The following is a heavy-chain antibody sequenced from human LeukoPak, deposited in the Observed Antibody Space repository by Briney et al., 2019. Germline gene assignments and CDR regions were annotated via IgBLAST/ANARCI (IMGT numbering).Heavy chain of an antibody. Sequence: SETLSLTCTVSGGSISSYYWSWIRQPAGKGLEWIGRIYASGSTNHNPSLKSRVTMSVDTSKNQFSLKLSSMTAADTAVYYCARARIDDYGNYEFDYWGQGTLVTVSS. J-gene: IGHJ4*02. D-gene: IGHD4-11*01. CDR3: ARARIDDYGNYEFDY. CDR1: GGSISSYY. CDR2: IYASGST. V-gene: IGHV4-4*07.